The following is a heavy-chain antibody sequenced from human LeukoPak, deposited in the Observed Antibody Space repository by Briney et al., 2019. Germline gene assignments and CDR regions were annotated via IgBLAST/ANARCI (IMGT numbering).Heavy chain of an antibody. Sequence: SETLSLTCAVYGWSFNDYYWNWIRQPPGKGLEWIGEINARGDTNFNPPLKSRVTISVDTSKSQFSLRLTSMIAADTAVYYCARGQVPAARGYNWFDPWGQGTLVTASS. CDR3: ARGQVPAARGYNWFDP. V-gene: IGHV4-34*01. CDR2: INARGDT. J-gene: IGHJ5*02. D-gene: IGHD2-2*01. CDR1: GWSFNDYY.